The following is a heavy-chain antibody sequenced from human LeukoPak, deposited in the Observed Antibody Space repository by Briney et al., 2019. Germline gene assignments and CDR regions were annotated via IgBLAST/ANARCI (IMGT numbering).Heavy chain of an antibody. Sequence: PGGSLRLSCAASGFAFSTYSMNWVRQAPGKGLEWVSYVGRTKWYADSVKGRFTISRDNVKNPLDLQMNSLRVEDTAVYYCARDRDYAFDIWGQGTMVTVSS. D-gene: IGHD3-16*01. CDR3: ARDRDYAFDI. J-gene: IGHJ3*02. CDR1: GFAFSTYS. V-gene: IGHV3-48*01. CDR2: VGRTK.